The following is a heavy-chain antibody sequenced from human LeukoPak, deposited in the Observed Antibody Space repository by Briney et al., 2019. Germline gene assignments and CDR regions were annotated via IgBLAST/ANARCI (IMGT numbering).Heavy chain of an antibody. J-gene: IGHJ4*02. D-gene: IGHD6-13*01. Sequence: GGPLRLSCAASGLTFSIYAMNWVRQAPGKGLEWVSAISGSGGSTYYADSVKGRFTISRDNSKNTLYLQMNSLRAEDTAVYYCAKAPIAAAGCFDYWGQGTLVTVSS. CDR1: GLTFSIYA. CDR2: ISGSGGST. CDR3: AKAPIAAAGCFDY. V-gene: IGHV3-23*01.